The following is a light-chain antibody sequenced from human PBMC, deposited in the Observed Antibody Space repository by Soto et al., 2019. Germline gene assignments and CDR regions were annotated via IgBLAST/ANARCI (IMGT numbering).Light chain of an antibody. J-gene: IGLJ1*01. CDR1: SSDIGSSNY. CDR3: SSYTVNSVTLYV. V-gene: IGLV2-14*01. Sequence: QSVLTQPASVSGSPGQSITISCTGTSSDIGSSNYVSWYQQHPGKAPKVMIYEVSNRPSGVYNRFSGSKSGNTSSLTISGLQAEDEADYYCSSYTVNSVTLYVFGTGTKLTVL. CDR2: EVS.